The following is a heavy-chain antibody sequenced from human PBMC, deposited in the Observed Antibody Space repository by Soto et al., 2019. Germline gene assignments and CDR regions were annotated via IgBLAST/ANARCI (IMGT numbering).Heavy chain of an antibody. D-gene: IGHD2-15*01. V-gene: IGHV4-39*01. CDR3: AAIVVGATRHSDVDH. J-gene: IGHJ4*02. CDR2: MHASGGT. Sequence: SLTCSVSGAPISSNDYSWAWIRQPPGRGLEFIASMHASGGTYHASSLKSRATMSLDTSKDQFSLKLQSVTAADTGTYYCAAIVVGATRHSDVDHWGQGTLVTVSS. CDR1: GAPISSNDYS.